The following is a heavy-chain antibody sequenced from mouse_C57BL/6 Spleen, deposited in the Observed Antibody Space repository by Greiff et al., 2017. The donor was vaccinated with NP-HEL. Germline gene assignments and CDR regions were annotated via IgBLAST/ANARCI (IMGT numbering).Heavy chain of an antibody. D-gene: IGHD1-1*02. CDR1: GYTFTSYW. CDR2: IHPNSGST. CDR3: ARSGGGYSFDY. Sequence: QVQLQQSGAELVKPGASVKLSCKASGYTFTSYWMHWVKQRPGQGLEWIGMIHPNSGSTNYNEKFKSKATLTVDKSSSTAYMQLSSLTSEDSAVYYCARSGGGYSFDYWGQGTTLTVSS. J-gene: IGHJ2*01. V-gene: IGHV1-64*01.